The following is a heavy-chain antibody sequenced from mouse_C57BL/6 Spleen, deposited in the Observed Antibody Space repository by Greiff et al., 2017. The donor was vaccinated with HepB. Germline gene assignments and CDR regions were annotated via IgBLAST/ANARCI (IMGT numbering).Heavy chain of an antibody. V-gene: IGHV5-15*01. CDR3: ARLTGTRYFDV. J-gene: IGHJ1*03. Sequence: EVQGVESGGGLVQPGGSLKLSCAASGFTFSDYGMAWVRQAPRKGPEWVAFISNLAYSIYYADTVTGRFTISRENAKNTLYLEMSSLRSEDTAMYYCARLTGTRYFDVWGTGTTVTVSS. D-gene: IGHD4-1*01. CDR2: ISNLAYSI. CDR1: GFTFSDYG.